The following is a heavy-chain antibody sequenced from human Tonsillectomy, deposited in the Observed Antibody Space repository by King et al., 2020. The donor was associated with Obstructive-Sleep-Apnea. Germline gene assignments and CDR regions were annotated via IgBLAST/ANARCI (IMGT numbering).Heavy chain of an antibody. D-gene: IGHD4-17*01. Sequence: VQLQESGPGLVKPSETLSLTCTVSGYSISGGYFWGWIRQPPGKGLEWIGSCHHSGSTYNNPSLKSRLTISMDTSKNQFSLRLSSVTAAGTALYFCARDDGDWGRGTLVTVSS. CDR1: GYSISGGYF. CDR2: CHHSGST. CDR3: ARDDGD. J-gene: IGHJ4*02. V-gene: IGHV4-38-2*02.